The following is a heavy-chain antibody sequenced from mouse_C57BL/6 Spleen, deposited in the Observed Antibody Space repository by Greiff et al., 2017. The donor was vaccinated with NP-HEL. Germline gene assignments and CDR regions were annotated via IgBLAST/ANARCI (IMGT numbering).Heavy chain of an antibody. CDR2: IDPETGGT. V-gene: IGHV1-15*01. CDR1: GYTFTDYE. D-gene: IGHD1-1*01. J-gene: IGHJ1*03. Sequence: VKLQQSGAELVRPGASVTLSCKASGYTFTDYEMHWVKQTPVHGLEWIGAIDPETGGTAYNQKFKGKAILTADKSSSTAYMELRSLTSEDSAVYYCTRDDGSSPWYFDVWGTGTTVTVSS. CDR3: TRDDGSSPWYFDV.